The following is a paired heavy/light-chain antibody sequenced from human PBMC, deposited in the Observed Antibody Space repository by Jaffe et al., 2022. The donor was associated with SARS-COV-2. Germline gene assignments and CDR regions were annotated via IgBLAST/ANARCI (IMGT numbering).Light chain of an antibody. V-gene: IGKV3-20*01. CDR1: QSVSSSY. J-gene: IGKJ4*01. CDR3: QQHVGSPPVT. Sequence: EIVLTQSPGTLSLSPGERATLSCRASQSVSSSYLAWYQQKPGQAPRLLIYGASSRAIGIPDRFSGSGSGTDFTLTISRLEPEDFAVYYCQQHVGSPPVTFGGGTKVEIK. CDR2: GAS.
Heavy chain of an antibody. J-gene: IGHJ2*01. CDR1: GFTFSSYD. CDR3: AREWRSTVTSGGWWYFDL. Sequence: EVQLVESGGGLIQPGGSLRLSCAASGFTFSSYDFHWVRQGTGKGLEWVSAIGEAGDTYYADSVEGRFTISRENAKNSLYLQMNSLRAGDTAVYYCAREWRSTVTSGGWWYFDLWGRGTLVTVSS. D-gene: IGHD4-17*01. CDR2: IGEAGDT. V-gene: IGHV3-13*01.